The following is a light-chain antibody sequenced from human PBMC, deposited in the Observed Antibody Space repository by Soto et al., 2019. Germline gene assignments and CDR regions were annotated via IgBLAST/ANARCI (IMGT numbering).Light chain of an antibody. CDR1: SSDVGGYNY. CDR2: DVS. Sequence: QSVLTQPASVSASPGQSITITCTGTSSDVGGYNYVSWYQQNPGKAPKLMIYDVSNRPSGAANRFSGAKSGNTASLSISGRQAEDEDDYYCSSYTSSSTVVFGGGTQLTVL. V-gene: IGLV2-14*01. J-gene: IGLJ2*01. CDR3: SSYTSSSTVV.